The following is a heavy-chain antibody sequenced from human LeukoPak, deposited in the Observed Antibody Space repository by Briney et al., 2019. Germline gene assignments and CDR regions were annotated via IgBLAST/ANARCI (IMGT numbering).Heavy chain of an antibody. D-gene: IGHD2-15*01. J-gene: IGHJ4*02. Sequence: GGSLRLSCAASGFTFDDYGMHWVRQAPGKGLEWVSLISGDGGSTYYADSVKGRFTISRDNSKNSLYLEMNSLRTEDTALYYCAKGTCSGGGCYSNFDYWGQGALVAVSS. CDR2: ISGDGGST. CDR3: AKGTCSGGGCYSNFDY. V-gene: IGHV3-43*02. CDR1: GFTFDDYG.